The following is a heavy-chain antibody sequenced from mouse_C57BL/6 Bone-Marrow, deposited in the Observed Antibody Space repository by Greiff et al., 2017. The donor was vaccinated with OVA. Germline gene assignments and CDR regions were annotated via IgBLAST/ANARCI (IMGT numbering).Heavy chain of an antibody. CDR2: IDPSDSYT. Sequence: QVQLQQPGAELVMPGASVKLSCQASGYTFTSYWMHWVKQRPGQGLEWIGEIDPSDSYTNYIQKFKGKSTLTIDKSSSTGYMQLSSLTSEDSAVYYCARSYDYDSWFAYWGQGTLVTVSA. V-gene: IGHV1-69*01. CDR1: GYTFTSYW. CDR3: ARSYDYDSWFAY. D-gene: IGHD2-4*01. J-gene: IGHJ3*01.